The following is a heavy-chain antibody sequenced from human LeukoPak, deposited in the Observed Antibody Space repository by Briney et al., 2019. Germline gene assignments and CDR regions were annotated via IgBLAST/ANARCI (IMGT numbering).Heavy chain of an antibody. CDR1: GGSFGGYY. D-gene: IGHD5-12*01. CDR3: ARAPPTMSDAFDI. Sequence: SETLSLTCAVYGGSFGGYYWSWIRQPPGKGLEWIGEINHSGNTNYNPSLKSRVTISVDTSKNQFSLKLSSVTAADTAVYYCARAPPTMSDAFDIWGQGTMVTVSS. J-gene: IGHJ3*02. CDR2: INHSGNT. V-gene: IGHV4-34*01.